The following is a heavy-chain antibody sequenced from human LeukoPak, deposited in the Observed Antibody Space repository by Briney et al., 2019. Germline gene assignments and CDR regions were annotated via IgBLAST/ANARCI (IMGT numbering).Heavy chain of an antibody. CDR2: IYTSGST. Sequence: SQTLSLTCTVSGGSISSGSYYWSWIRQPAGKGLEWIGRIYTSGSTNYNPSLKCRVTITVDTSKNQFTLKLSSETAAVKSVDCCARADLGYCSSTSCYSCFDYWGQGTLVTVSS. D-gene: IGHD2-2*01. J-gene: IGHJ4*02. CDR1: GGSISSGSYY. CDR3: ARADLGYCSSTSCYSCFDY. V-gene: IGHV4-61*02.